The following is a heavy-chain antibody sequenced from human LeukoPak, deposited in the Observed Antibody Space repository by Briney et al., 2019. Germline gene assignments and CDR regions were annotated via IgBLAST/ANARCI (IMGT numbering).Heavy chain of an antibody. CDR1: GCTFTGYY. J-gene: IGHJ4*02. CDR3: ARDRYSSGRRGDY. D-gene: IGHD6-19*01. CDR2: INPNSGGT. V-gene: IGHV1-2*02. Sequence: ASVKVSCKASGCTFTGYYMHWVRQAPGQGLEWMGWINPNSGGTNYAQKFQGRVTMTRDTSISTAYMELSRLRSDDTAVYYCARDRYSSGRRGDYWGQGTLVTVSS.